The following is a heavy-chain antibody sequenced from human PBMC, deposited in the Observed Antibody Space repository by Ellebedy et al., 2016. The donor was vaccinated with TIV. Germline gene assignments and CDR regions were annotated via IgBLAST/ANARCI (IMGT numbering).Heavy chain of an antibody. D-gene: IGHD2-2*01. CDR1: GYTFTGYY. Sequence: AASVKVSCKTSGYTFTGYYIHWVRQAPGQGLEWMGWIDPNSSDTNYGQKFQGRVTLTRDTSITTAYIEMSSLRSDDTAVYYCARDFWYGQSTSTRAGDYWGQGTLVTVSS. J-gene: IGHJ4*02. CDR3: ARDFWYGQSTSTRAGDY. CDR2: IDPNSSDT. V-gene: IGHV1-2*02.